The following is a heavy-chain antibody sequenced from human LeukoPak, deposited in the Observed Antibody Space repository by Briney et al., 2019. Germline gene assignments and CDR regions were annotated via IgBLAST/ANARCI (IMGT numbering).Heavy chain of an antibody. CDR1: GYSISSGYY. V-gene: IGHV4-38-2*02. CDR3: AKSGGYGLIDY. Sequence: PSETLSLTCTVSGYSISSGYYWGWIRQPPGKGLEWIGSIYHSGSTYCNPSLKSRVTISVDTSKNQFSLKLSSVTAADTAMYYCAKSGGYGLIDYWGQGTLVTVSS. J-gene: IGHJ4*02. D-gene: IGHD1-26*01. CDR2: IYHSGST.